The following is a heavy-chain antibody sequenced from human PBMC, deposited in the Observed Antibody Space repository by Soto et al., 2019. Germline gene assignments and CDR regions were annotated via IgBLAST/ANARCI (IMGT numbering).Heavy chain of an antibody. CDR3: AKEQSYSSSWTIDY. V-gene: IGHV3-33*06. J-gene: IGHJ4*02. D-gene: IGHD6-13*01. CDR1: GFTFSSYG. Sequence: GGSLRLSCAASGFTFSSYGMHWVRQAPGKGLEWVAVIWYDGSNKYYADSVKGRFTISRDNSKNTLYLQMNSLRAEDTAVYYCAKEQSYSSSWTIDYWGQGTLVTVSS. CDR2: IWYDGSNK.